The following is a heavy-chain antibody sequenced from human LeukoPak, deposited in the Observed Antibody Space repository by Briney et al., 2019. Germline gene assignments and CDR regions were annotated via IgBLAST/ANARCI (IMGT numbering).Heavy chain of an antibody. CDR2: ISYDGSNK. CDR3: ARDVFCSGGIGY. J-gene: IGHJ2*01. Sequence: GGSLRLSCAASGFTFSSYAMHWVRQAPGKGLEWVAVISYDGSNKYYADSVKGRFTFSRDNSKNTLYLQMNSLRAEDTAVYYCARDVFCSGGIGYWGRGTLVTASS. V-gene: IGHV3-30-3*01. CDR1: GFTFSSYA. D-gene: IGHD3-10*02.